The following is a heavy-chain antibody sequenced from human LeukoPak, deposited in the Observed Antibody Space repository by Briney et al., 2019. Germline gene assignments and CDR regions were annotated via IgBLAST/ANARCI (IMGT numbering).Heavy chain of an antibody. Sequence: SETLSLTCAVSGDTFSSNSAAWQWNRQSPSRGLEWLGRTFYRSKLYTNYAVSGNSRITITSDSSKNQFSLHLNSVTPEDTAVYFCARDMCGNGVCYSSYAFDVWAQGTMVTVSS. J-gene: IGHJ3*01. V-gene: IGHV6-1*01. CDR1: GDTFSSNSAA. D-gene: IGHD2-8*01. CDR3: ARDMCGNGVCYSSYAFDV. CDR2: TFYRSKLYT.